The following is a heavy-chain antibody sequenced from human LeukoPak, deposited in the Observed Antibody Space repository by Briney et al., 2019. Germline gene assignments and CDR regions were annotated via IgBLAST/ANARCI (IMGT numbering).Heavy chain of an antibody. CDR1: GGSFSGYF. CDR2: INHGGDT. J-gene: IGHJ4*02. Sequence: PSESLSLACTVYGGSFSGYFWTWIRQPPGGGLEWIGQINHGGDTNYNPSLKSRVTISVDTSKNQFSLKLSSVTAADTAVYYCARGSSGWYSLDYWGQGTLVTVSS. D-gene: IGHD6-19*01. V-gene: IGHV4-34*01. CDR3: ARGSSGWYSLDY.